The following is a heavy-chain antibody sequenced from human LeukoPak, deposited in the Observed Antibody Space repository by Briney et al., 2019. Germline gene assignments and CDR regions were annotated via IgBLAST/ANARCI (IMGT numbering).Heavy chain of an antibody. D-gene: IGHD3-10*01. J-gene: IGHJ4*02. CDR3: ARGPRGMVRGGSVDY. CDR2: ISAYNGNT. V-gene: IGHV1-18*01. Sequence: ASVTVSCKASGYTFTSYGISWVRQAPGQGLEWMGWISAYNGNTNYAQKLQGRVTMTTDTSTSTAYMELRSLRSDDTAVYYCARGPRGMVRGGSVDYWGQGTLVTVSS. CDR1: GYTFTSYG.